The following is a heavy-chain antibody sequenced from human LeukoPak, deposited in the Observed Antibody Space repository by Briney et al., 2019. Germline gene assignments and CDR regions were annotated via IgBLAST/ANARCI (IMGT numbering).Heavy chain of an antibody. CDR2: TWYDGSNK. CDR3: ARGPHVVVVTAIDY. CDR1: GFSFSDYG. D-gene: IGHD2-21*02. V-gene: IGHV3-33*01. Sequence: VGSLRLSCEVSGFSFSDYGMHWVRQAPGKGLEWVAVTWYDGSNKYYADSVKGRFTISRDNSKNTVYLQTSGLTVEDTAVYYCARGPHVVVVTAIDYWGQGTLVTVSS. J-gene: IGHJ4*02.